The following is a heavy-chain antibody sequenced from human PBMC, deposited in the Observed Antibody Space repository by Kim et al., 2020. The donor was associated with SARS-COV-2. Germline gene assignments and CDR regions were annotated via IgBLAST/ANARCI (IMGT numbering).Heavy chain of an antibody. V-gene: IGHV1-3*01. CDR2: IKAGNGNT. D-gene: IGHD5-12*01. CDR1: GYTFSSYA. Sequence: ASVKVSCKASGYTFSSYAVHWVRQAPGQRLEWMGWIKAGNGNTKYSQKFLGRVTIDRDTSASTAYMEMISLRYEDTAVYYCARDHNRDGYNSDGMDVWGQGTTVIVSS. J-gene: IGHJ6*02. CDR3: ARDHNRDGYNSDGMDV.